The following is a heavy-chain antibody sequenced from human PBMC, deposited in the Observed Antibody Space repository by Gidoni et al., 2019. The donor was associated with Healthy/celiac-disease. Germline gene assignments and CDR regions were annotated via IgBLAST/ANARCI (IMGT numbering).Heavy chain of an antibody. V-gene: IGHV4-34*01. J-gene: IGHJ6*02. CDR3: ARIRCSGGSCTIRYYGMDV. D-gene: IGHD2-15*01. CDR1: GGSFSGYY. CDR2: INHSGST. Sequence: QVQLQQWGAGLLKPSETLSLTCAVYGGSFSGYYWSWIRQPPGKGLEWIGEINHSGSTNYNPSLKSRVTISVDTSKNQFSLKLSSVTAADTAVYYCARIRCSGGSCTIRYYGMDVWGQGTTVTVSS.